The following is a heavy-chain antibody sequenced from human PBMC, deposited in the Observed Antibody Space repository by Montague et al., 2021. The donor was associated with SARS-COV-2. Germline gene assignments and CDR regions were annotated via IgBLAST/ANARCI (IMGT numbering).Heavy chain of an antibody. CDR1: GYSFTSYA. CDR2: ISAYNGNT. D-gene: IGHD3-22*01. Sequence: SVKVSCKASGYSFTSYAINWVRQAPGQGLEWMGWISAYNGNTNYAQKLQGRVTMITHRSTNTAYMELRNLRSDDTAVYYCARGTSNYYNSSGYSDYWGQGTLVTVCS. J-gene: IGHJ4*02. V-gene: IGHV1-18*01. CDR3: ARGTSNYYNSSGYSDY.